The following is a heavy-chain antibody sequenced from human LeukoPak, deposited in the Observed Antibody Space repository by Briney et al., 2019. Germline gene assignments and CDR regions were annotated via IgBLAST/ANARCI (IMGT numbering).Heavy chain of an antibody. D-gene: IGHD3-10*01. Sequence: KPSETLSLTCAVYGGSFSGYYWSWIRQPPGKGLEWIGEINHSGSTNYNPSLKSRVTISVDTSKNQFSLKLSSVTAAGTAVYYCARRRGGSGSYRGYFDYWGQGTLVTVSS. CDR3: ARRRGGSGSYRGYFDY. CDR1: GGSFSGYY. CDR2: INHSGST. J-gene: IGHJ4*02. V-gene: IGHV4-34*01.